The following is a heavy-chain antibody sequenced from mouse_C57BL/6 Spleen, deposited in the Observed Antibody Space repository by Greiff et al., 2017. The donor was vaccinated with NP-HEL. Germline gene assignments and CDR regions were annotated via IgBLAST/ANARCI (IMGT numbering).Heavy chain of an antibody. CDR2: IDPSDSET. V-gene: IGHV1-52*01. CDR1: GYTFTSYW. Sequence: VQLQQSGAELVRPGSSVKLSCKASGYTFTSYWMHWVKQRPIQGLEWIGNIDPSDSETHYNQKFKDKATLTVDKSSSTAYMQLSSLTSEDSAVYYCARLDYYDYNGGFDYWGQGTTLTVSS. D-gene: IGHD2-4*01. J-gene: IGHJ2*01. CDR3: ARLDYYDYNGGFDY.